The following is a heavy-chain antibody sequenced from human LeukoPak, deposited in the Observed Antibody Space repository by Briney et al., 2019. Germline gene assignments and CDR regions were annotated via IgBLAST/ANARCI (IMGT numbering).Heavy chain of an antibody. J-gene: IGHJ3*02. Sequence: GGSLRLSCAASGFTFSSYAMSWVRQAPGKGLEWVSAISGSGGSTYYADSVKGRFTISRDNSKNTLYLQMNSLRAEDTAVYYCAMGGLLRGAFDIWGQGTTVTVSS. CDR2: ISGSGGST. CDR1: GFTFSSYA. CDR3: AMGGLLRGAFDI. V-gene: IGHV3-23*01. D-gene: IGHD1-26*01.